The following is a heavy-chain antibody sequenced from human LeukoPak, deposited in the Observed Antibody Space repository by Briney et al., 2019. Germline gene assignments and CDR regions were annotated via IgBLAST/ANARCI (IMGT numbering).Heavy chain of an antibody. CDR1: GFTFNTYT. D-gene: IGHD3-9*01. V-gene: IGHV3-21*01. J-gene: IGHJ4*02. Sequence: KPGGSLRLSCAASGFTFNTYTMNWVRQAPGKGLEWVSSITASSTAIYSADPVKGRFTISRDNAKNFLYLQMNSLRAEDTAVYYCARTHYDILTGYNPYFDYWGQGILVTVSS. CDR3: ARTHYDILTGYNPYFDY. CDR2: ITASSTAI.